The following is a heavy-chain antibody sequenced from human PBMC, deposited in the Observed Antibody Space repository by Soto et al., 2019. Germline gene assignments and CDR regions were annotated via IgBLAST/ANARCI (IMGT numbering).Heavy chain of an antibody. CDR3: ARGAIAAAGTP. CDR1: GFTFSSYS. V-gene: IGHV3-48*01. Sequence: GGSLRLSCAASGFTFSSYSMNWVRQAPGKGLEWVSYISSSSSTIYYADSVKGRFTISRDNAKNSLYLQMNSLRAEDTAVYYCARGAIAAAGTPWGQGTLVTVSS. CDR2: ISSSSSTI. D-gene: IGHD6-13*01. J-gene: IGHJ5*02.